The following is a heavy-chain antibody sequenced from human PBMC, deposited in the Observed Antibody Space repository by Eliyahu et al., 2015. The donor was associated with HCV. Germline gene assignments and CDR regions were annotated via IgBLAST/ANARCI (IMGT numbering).Heavy chain of an antibody. CDR1: GFTFSSYS. CDR3: ASKGEDSSGYRN. CDR2: ISSSSSYI. V-gene: IGHV3-21*01. J-gene: IGHJ4*02. D-gene: IGHD3-22*01. Sequence: EVQLVESGGGLVKPGGSLRLSCAASGFTFSSYSMNWVRQAPGKGLEGVSSISSSSSYIYYADSVKGRFTISRDNAKNSLYLQMNTLRAEDTAVYYCASKGEDSSGYRNWGQGTLVTVSS.